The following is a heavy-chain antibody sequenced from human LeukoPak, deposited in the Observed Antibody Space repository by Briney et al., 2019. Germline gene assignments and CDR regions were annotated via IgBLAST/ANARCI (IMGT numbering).Heavy chain of an antibody. J-gene: IGHJ4*02. CDR2: IHHSGST. CDR3: ARGEVSGSFNYFVY. D-gene: IGHD3-10*01. V-gene: IGHV4-4*02. Sequence: PSGTLSLTCAVSGGSISSNNWWIWVRQPPGKGLEWIGEIHHSGSTNYNPSLKSRVTISVDKSKNQFSLKVSSVTAADTAVYYCARGEVSGSFNYFVYWGQGALVTVSS. CDR1: GGSISSNNW.